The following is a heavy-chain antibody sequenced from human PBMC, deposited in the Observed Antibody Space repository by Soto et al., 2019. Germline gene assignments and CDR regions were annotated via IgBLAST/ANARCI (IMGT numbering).Heavy chain of an antibody. CDR3: AATHSSSFSDGYFNL. V-gene: IGHV4-39*02. CDR2: ISYRGST. J-gene: IGHJ2*01. D-gene: IGHD6-13*01. CDR1: GGSISSPAYY. Sequence: QLQLQGSGPGLVTPSETLSLTCTVSGGSISSPAYYWGWVRQPPGKGLEWIGRISYRGSTYYNPSLKSRVTMSVDTSNIHFSLKLSAVTAADTAIYYCAATHSSSFSDGYFNLWGRGTLVTVSS.